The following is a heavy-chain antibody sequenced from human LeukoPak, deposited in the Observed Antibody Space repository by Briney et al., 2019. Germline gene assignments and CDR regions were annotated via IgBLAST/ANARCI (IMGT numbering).Heavy chain of an antibody. CDR1: GGTFSSYA. D-gene: IGHD5-24*01. Sequence: SVKVSCKASGGTFSSYAISWVRQAPGQGLEWMGGIIPIFGTANYAQKFQGRVTITADESTSTAYMELSSLRSEDTAVYYCATDRTGRMATTTYYFDYWGQRTLVTVSS. V-gene: IGHV1-69*01. CDR2: IIPIFGTA. J-gene: IGHJ4*02. CDR3: ATDRTGRMATTTYYFDY.